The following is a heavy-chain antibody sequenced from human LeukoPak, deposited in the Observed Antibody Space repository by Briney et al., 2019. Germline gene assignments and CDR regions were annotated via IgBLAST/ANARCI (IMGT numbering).Heavy chain of an antibody. CDR3: ARVLRFLEWLPSPNTYYYYGMDV. V-gene: IGHV1-69*13. Sequence: GASVKVSCKASGYTFTSYGISWVRQAPGQGLEWMGGIIPIFGTANYAQKFQGRVTITADESTSTAYMELSSLRSEDTAVYYCARVLRFLEWLPSPNTYYYYGMDVWGQGTTVTVSS. D-gene: IGHD3-3*01. CDR2: IIPIFGTA. CDR1: GYTFTSYG. J-gene: IGHJ6*02.